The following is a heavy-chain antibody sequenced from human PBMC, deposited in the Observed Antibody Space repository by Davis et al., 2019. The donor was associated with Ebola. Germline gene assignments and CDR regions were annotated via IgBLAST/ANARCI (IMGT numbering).Heavy chain of an antibody. CDR3: ARAFYDSSGYHWFDP. CDR2: TGASSTS. J-gene: IGHJ5*02. D-gene: IGHD3-22*01. Sequence: GESLKISCAASGFTFSDYYMSWIRQSPGKGLEWVTYTGASSTSYANSVKGRFTVSGDRATNSLYLQMDSLRAEDTAIYYCARAFYDSSGYHWFDPWGQGTLVTVSS. V-gene: IGHV3-11*06. CDR1: GFTFSDYY.